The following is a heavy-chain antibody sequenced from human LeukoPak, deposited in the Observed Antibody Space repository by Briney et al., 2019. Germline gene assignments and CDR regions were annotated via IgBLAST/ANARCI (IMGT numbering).Heavy chain of an antibody. J-gene: IGHJ3*02. CDR1: GFTFSSYS. V-gene: IGHV3-21*04. Sequence: GGSLRLSCAASGFTFSSYSMNWVRQAPGKGLEWASSISSSSSYIYYADSLKGRFTISRDNAKNSLYLQMNSLRAEDTAVYYCTKPARTDAFDIWGQGTMVTVSS. D-gene: IGHD1-14*01. CDR3: TKPARTDAFDI. CDR2: ISSSSSYI.